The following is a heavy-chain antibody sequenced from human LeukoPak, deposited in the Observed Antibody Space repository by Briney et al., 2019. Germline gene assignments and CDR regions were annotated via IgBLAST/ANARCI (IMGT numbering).Heavy chain of an antibody. Sequence: GGSLRLSCAASGFTFTSYGIHWVHQAPGKGLEWVAVIWYGGTNKYYADSVKGRFTISRDSSKNMLFLQMNSLRPEDTAVYYCAKGSAAAGPRDWFDPWGQGTLVTVSS. J-gene: IGHJ5*02. D-gene: IGHD6-13*01. CDR1: GFTFTSYG. CDR2: IWYGGTNK. V-gene: IGHV3-30*02. CDR3: AKGSAAAGPRDWFDP.